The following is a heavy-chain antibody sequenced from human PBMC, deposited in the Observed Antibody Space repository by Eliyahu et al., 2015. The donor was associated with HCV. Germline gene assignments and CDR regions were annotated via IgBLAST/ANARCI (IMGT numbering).Heavy chain of an antibody. D-gene: IGHD3-22*01. CDR3: ARDRDSTGFYLDY. Sequence: RLTISRDNSKNILYLHVNSLRGEDTAVYYCARDRDSTGFYLDYWGQGTLVTVPS. J-gene: IGHJ4*01. V-gene: IGHV3-64*04.